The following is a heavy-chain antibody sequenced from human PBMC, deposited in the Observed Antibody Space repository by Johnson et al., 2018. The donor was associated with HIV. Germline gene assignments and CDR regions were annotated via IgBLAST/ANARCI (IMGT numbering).Heavy chain of an antibody. J-gene: IGHJ3*01. Sequence: QVQLVESGGGVVQPGRSLRLSCAASGFTFSSYGMHWVRQAPGQGLEWVSVLYSGGNTYYTDSVRGRFTITRDTSKNTLYLQMSSLKVEDTAVYYCARDGESHQSRLGDAFDVWGRGTMVIVSS. CDR3: ARDGESHQSRLGDAFDV. D-gene: IGHD7-27*01. V-gene: IGHV3-NL1*01. CDR1: GFTFSSYG. CDR2: LYSGGNT.